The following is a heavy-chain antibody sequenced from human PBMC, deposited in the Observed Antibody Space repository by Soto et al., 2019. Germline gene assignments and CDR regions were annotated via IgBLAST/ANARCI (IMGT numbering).Heavy chain of an antibody. CDR1: GFTFSDYY. Sequence: LRLSCAASGFTFSDYYMSWIRQAPGKGLEWVSYISSSGSTIYYADSVKGRFTISRDNAKNSLYLQMNSLRAEDTAVYYCARDKWLRTGNDIGFDYWGQGTLVTVSS. CDR3: ARDKWLRTGNDIGFDY. D-gene: IGHD5-12*01. CDR2: ISSSGSTI. J-gene: IGHJ4*02. V-gene: IGHV3-11*01.